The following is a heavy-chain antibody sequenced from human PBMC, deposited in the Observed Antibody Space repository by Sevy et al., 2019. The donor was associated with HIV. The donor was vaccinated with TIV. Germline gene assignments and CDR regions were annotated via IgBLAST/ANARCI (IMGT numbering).Heavy chain of an antibody. CDR1: GFTFSNFW. CDR2: IKQDGSEN. CDR3: ARDHPSTAPFDY. Sequence: GGSLRLSCAASGFTFSNFWMSWVRQAPGMGLEFVANIKQDGSENFYADSVKGRFTISRDNAKNSLFLQMNNLRVEETAVYYCARDHPSTAPFDYWGQRTLVTVSS. V-gene: IGHV3-7*03. D-gene: IGHD2-21*02. J-gene: IGHJ4*02.